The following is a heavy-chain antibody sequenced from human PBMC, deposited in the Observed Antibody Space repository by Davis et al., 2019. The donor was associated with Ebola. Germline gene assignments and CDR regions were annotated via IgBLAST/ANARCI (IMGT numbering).Heavy chain of an antibody. Sequence: GESLKISCAASGFTFSSYDMHWVRQATGKGLEWVSAIGTAGDTYYPGSVKGRFTISRENAKNSLYLQMNSLRAGDTAVYYCARGSFGDSVFDYWGQGTLVTVSS. V-gene: IGHV3-13*01. CDR3: ARGSFGDSVFDY. CDR2: IGTAGDT. D-gene: IGHD4-17*01. CDR1: GFTFSSYD. J-gene: IGHJ4*02.